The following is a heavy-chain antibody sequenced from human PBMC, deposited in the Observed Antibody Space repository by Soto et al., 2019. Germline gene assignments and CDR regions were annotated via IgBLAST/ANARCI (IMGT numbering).Heavy chain of an antibody. CDR1: GFPFSSYW. CDR3: ARGDGDRYDGNGYLGRH. CDR2: IKSDGSGI. V-gene: IGHV3-74*01. Sequence: EVQLVESGGGLVQPGESLTLSCAASGFPFSSYWMHWVRQAPGKGLVWVSRIKSDGSGIYYADSVQDRFTISRDNARNALYLQMNRLRVDDTAVYFCARGDGDRYDGNGYLGRHWGQGTLVTVSS. J-gene: IGHJ4*02. D-gene: IGHD3-22*01.